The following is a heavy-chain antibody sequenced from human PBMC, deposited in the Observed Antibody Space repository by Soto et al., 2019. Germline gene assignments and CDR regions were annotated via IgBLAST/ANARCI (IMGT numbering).Heavy chain of an antibody. CDR1: GFTFTSYC. CDR3: ARVFQDIVLVPAAPDGDYYYGMDV. J-gene: IGHJ6*02. V-gene: IGHV3-74*01. D-gene: IGHD2-2*01. CDR2: INSDRSST. Sequence: GAPLRLSCSASGFTFTSYCMHWVRQAPGQGLVWVSRINSDRSSTSYADSVKGRFTISRDNAKNTLYLQMNSLRAEDTAVYYCARVFQDIVLVPAAPDGDYYYGMDVWGQGT.